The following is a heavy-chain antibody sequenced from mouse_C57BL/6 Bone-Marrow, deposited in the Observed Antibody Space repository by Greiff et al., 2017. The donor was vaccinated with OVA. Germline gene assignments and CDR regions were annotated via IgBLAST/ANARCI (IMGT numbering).Heavy chain of an antibody. D-gene: IGHD1-1*01. J-gene: IGHJ4*01. V-gene: IGHV1-15*01. CDR1: GYTFTDYE. Sequence: QVQLQQSGAELVRPGASVTLSCKASGYTFTDYEIHWVKQTPVHGLEWIGAIDPETGGTAYNQKFKGKAILTADKSSSTAYMELRSLTSEDSAVYYGTPHYYGSRSAAKDYWGQGTTVTVSS. CDR2: IDPETGGT. CDR3: TPHYYGSRSAAKDY.